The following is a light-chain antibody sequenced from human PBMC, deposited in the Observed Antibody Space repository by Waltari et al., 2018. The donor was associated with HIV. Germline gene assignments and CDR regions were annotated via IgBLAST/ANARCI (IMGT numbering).Light chain of an antibody. CDR3: QQYGGSPIT. CDR1: TNAYNNY. Sequence: ENVLTQSPGTLSLSPGEGATLSCRANTNAYNNYVAWYQQKAGQAPRLLNYGASTRATGSPDRFRGSVSGTDFTHNYCRLVPEDFAVYDCQQYGGSPITFGQGARLEMK. V-gene: IGKV3-20*01. J-gene: IGKJ5*01. CDR2: GAS.